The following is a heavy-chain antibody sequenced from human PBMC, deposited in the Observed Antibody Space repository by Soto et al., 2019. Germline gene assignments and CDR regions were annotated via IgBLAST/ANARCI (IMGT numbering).Heavy chain of an antibody. CDR3: AREHGITYYYDSRGNWFDP. V-gene: IGHV1-3*01. Sequence: QVQLAQSGAEVKKPGASVKVSCKASGYTFTSYAMHWVRQAPGQRLEWMGWINAGNGNTKYSQKFQGRVTITRDTSASTAYMELSSLRSEDTAVYYCAREHGITYYYDSRGNWFDPWGQGTLVTVSS. D-gene: IGHD3-22*01. J-gene: IGHJ5*02. CDR2: INAGNGNT. CDR1: GYTFTSYA.